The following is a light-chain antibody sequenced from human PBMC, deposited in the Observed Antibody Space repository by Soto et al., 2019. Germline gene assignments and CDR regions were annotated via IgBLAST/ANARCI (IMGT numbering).Light chain of an antibody. J-gene: IGKJ2*01. V-gene: IGKV3-20*01. CDR3: QQYGSSPPDT. Sequence: EIVLTQSPGTLSLSPGERATLSCRASQGVSSSCLAWYQQKPGQAPRLLIYGASSRATGIPDRFSGSGSGTDFTLTISRLEPEDFAVYYCQQYGSSPPDTFGQGTKLEIK. CDR2: GAS. CDR1: QGVSSSC.